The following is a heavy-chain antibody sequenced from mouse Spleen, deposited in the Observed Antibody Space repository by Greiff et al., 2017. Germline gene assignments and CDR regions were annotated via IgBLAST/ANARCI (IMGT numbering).Heavy chain of an antibody. D-gene: IGHD1-1*01. V-gene: IGHV2-4-1*01. Sequence: VHLVESGPGLVQPSQSLSITCTVSGFSLTSYGVHWVRQSPGKGLEWLGVIWSGGSTDYNAAFISRLSISKDNSKSQVFFKMNSLQADDTAIYYCARNGGSSLYYYAMDYWGQGTSVTVSS. CDR3: ARNGGSSLYYYAMDY. CDR2: IWSGGST. J-gene: IGHJ4*01. CDR1: GFSLTSYG.